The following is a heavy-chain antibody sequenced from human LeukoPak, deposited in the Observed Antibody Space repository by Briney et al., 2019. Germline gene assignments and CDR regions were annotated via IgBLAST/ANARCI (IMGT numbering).Heavy chain of an antibody. V-gene: IGHV1-46*01. Sequence: ASVKVSCKASGYTFTSYYMQWVRQAPGQGLEWMGLINPSSGNTPYAQQFQGRVTMTRDTSTSTVYMELSSLRSEDTAVYYCARHSLIGTTPFDYWGQGTLVTVPS. CDR2: INPSSGNT. CDR3: ARHSLIGTTPFDY. CDR1: GYTFTSYY. D-gene: IGHD1-20*01. J-gene: IGHJ4*02.